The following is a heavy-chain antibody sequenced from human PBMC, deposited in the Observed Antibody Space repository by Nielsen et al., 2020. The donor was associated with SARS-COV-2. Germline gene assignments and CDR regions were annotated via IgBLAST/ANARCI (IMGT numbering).Heavy chain of an antibody. D-gene: IGHD3-22*01. CDR3: ARGVAYYYDGSGPIDY. Sequence: GESLKISCSASEFTFSTYTMHWVRQAPGKGLEWVALIAYDGSNKYYADSGKGRFTISRDNSKNTLYLQMSSLRADDSAVYYCARGVAYYYDGSGPIDYWGRGSLVTVSS. V-gene: IGHV3-30*04. CDR2: IAYDGSNK. J-gene: IGHJ4*02. CDR1: EFTFSTYT.